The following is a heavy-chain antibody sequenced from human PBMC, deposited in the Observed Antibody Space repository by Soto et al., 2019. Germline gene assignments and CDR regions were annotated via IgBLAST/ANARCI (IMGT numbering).Heavy chain of an antibody. CDR1: GYSFTSYW. J-gene: IGHJ6*02. Sequence: GESLKISCKGSGYSFTSYWIGWVRQMPGKGLEWMGIIYPGDSDTRYSPSFQGQVTISADKSISTAYLQWSSLKASDTAMYFCARTSAAGFFCYGMAAWGQGITVTVS. CDR3: ARTSAAGFFCYGMAA. V-gene: IGHV5-51*01. CDR2: IYPGDSDT. D-gene: IGHD6-13*01.